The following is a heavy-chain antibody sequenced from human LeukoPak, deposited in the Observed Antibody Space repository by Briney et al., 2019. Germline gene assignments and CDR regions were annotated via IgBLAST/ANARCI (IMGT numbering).Heavy chain of an antibody. Sequence: SETLSLTCTVSGGSISSGSNCWSWIRQPAGKGLEWIGHIHTNGNTNYNPSLKSRVTISVDTSKNQFSLKLSSVTAADTAVYFCARGPYSYDSSGAFDIWGQGTMVTVSS. V-gene: IGHV4-61*09. J-gene: IGHJ3*02. CDR2: IHTNGNT. D-gene: IGHD3-22*01. CDR1: GGSISSGSNC. CDR3: ARGPYSYDSSGAFDI.